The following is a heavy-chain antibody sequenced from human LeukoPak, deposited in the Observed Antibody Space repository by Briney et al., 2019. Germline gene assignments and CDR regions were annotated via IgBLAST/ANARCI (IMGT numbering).Heavy chain of an antibody. CDR3: AGGPQYSGSYGL. J-gene: IGHJ4*02. D-gene: IGHD1-26*01. V-gene: IGHV3-48*03. Sequence: GGSLRLSCAASGFTFSSYEMAWVRQAPRMGLEWVSYISNSGSTIKYADAVKGRFTISKDNAKNSVYLQMNSLRAEDTAVYYCAGGPQYSGSYGLWGQGTLVTVSS. CDR2: ISNSGSTI. CDR1: GFTFSSYE.